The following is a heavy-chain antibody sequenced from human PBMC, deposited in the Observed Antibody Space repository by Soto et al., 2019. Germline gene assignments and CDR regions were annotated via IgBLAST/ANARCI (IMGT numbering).Heavy chain of an antibody. CDR2: IYYSGST. D-gene: IGHD3-3*01. J-gene: IGHJ4*02. CDR1: GGSISSGDYY. Sequence: SETLSLTCTVSGGSISSGDYYWSWIRQPPGRGLEWIGYIYYSGSTYYNPSLKSRVTISVDTSKNQFSLKLSSVTAADTAVYYCARAGFYDFWSGPHYFDYWGQGTLVTVSS. V-gene: IGHV4-30-4*01. CDR3: ARAGFYDFWSGPHYFDY.